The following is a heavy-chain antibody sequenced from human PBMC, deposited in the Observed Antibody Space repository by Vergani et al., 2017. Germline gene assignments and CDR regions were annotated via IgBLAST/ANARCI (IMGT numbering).Heavy chain of an antibody. D-gene: IGHD3-10*01. J-gene: IGHJ5*02. CDR3: ARGNYYGSGTYVDP. CDR1: GSTVSGNY. CDR2: IYIGDET. V-gene: IGHV3-66*02. Sequence: ELQLVESGGGLVQPGGSLRLSCAASGSTVSGNYMTWGCQAPGKGLKWVSHIYIGDETYYADSVKGRVTISRYTPKNTLHLQINNLRVEDTAVYYCARGNYYGSGTYVDPWGQGTLVTVSS.